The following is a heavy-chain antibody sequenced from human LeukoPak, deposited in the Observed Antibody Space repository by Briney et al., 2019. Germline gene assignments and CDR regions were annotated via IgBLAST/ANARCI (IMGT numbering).Heavy chain of an antibody. Sequence: QAGGSLRLSCAASGFTFSSYSMSWVRQAPGKGLEWVSTSGSGGGTYYTDSVKGRFTISRDNSKNALFLQMNSLRAEDTAVYYCAKDGSGYYDILTGYYTYYYYMDVWCKGTTVTVSS. CDR3: AKDGSGYYDILTGYYTYYYYMDV. D-gene: IGHD3-9*01. CDR1: GFTFSSYS. CDR2: SGSGGGT. V-gene: IGHV3-23*01. J-gene: IGHJ6*03.